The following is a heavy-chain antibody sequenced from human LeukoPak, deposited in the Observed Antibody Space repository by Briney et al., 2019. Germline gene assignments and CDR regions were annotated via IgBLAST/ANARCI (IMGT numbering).Heavy chain of an antibody. CDR2: ISASGGST. CDR3: AKWPYDILTGYYFDY. J-gene: IGHJ4*02. CDR1: GFTFSSYA. Sequence: GGSLRLSCAASGFTFSSYAMSWVRQAPGKGLEWVSAISASGGSTYYADSVKGRFTISRDNSKNTLYLQMNSLRAEDTAVYYCAKWPYDILTGYYFDYWGQGTLVTVSS. D-gene: IGHD3-9*01. V-gene: IGHV3-23*01.